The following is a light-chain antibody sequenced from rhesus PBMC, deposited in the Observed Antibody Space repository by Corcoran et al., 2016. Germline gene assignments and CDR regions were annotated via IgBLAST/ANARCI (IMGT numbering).Light chain of an antibody. Sequence: DIQMTQSPSSLSASVGVKVTITCHASQGISNWLAWYQQRPGKAPKPLIYYASSLQSGVPSRFSGSGSGTDYPLTITSLQPEDFATYYGQQYVELPLTFGQGTKVEIK. CDR1: QGISNW. CDR3: QQYVELPLT. J-gene: IGKJ1*01. V-gene: IGKV1-19*01. CDR2: YAS.